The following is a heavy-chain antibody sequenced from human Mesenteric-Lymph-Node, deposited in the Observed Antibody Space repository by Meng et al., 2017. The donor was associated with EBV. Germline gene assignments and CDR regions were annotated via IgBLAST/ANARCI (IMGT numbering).Heavy chain of an antibody. V-gene: IGHV4-34*01. CDR2: ISQSGDT. CDR3: ARGTIFGIVVTYFDY. D-gene: IGHD3-3*01. J-gene: IGHJ4*02. CDR1: GGSFSGYH. Sequence: QVQLHQWGAGLSEPSETLSLTCAASGGSFSGYHWSWIRQPPGKGLEYIGEISQSGDTDYNPSLKSRVTISVDTSRNQFSLKMRSVTAADTAVYYCARGTIFGIVVTYFDYWSQGNLVTVSS.